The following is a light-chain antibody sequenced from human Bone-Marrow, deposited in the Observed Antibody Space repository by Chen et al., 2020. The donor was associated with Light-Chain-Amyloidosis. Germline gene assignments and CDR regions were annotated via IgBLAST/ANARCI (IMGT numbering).Light chain of an antibody. CDR2: DAS. Sequence: EIVLTQSPATLSLSLGERATLSCRASQNVGTYLAWYQQKPGQPPRLLIYDASNRATDIPGRFSGSGSGTAFTLTISSLEPEDFAVYYCQQRSNWPPLTFGGGTKVEMK. J-gene: IGKJ4*01. CDR3: QQRSNWPPLT. CDR1: QNVGTY. V-gene: IGKV3-11*01.